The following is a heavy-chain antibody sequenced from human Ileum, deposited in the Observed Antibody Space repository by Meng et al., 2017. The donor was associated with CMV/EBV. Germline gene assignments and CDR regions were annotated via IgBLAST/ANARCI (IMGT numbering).Heavy chain of an antibody. V-gene: IGHV3-30*02. CDR2: IQNDGSSK. Sequence: GGSLRLSCEASGFTFSTYGMHWVRQAPGKGLEGVGFIQNDGSSKLYSDSMEGRFAISRDNSKNTLFLQMNSLRAEDTAVYFCVKDTGRGDFWGQGTLVTVSS. J-gene: IGHJ4*02. D-gene: IGHD2-8*02. CDR3: VKDTGRGDF. CDR1: GFTFSTYG.